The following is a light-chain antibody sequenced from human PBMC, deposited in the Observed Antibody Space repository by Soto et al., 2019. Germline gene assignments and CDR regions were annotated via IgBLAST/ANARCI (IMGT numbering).Light chain of an antibody. Sequence: ELGLTQSPGTLSFSPGERATLSCRASQSVSSTSLAWYQQKPGQAPRLLIYGASNRATGIPDRFSGSGSGTDFTRTISRLEPEDFAVYYCQQYDNSPPWTFGQRTKVDIK. CDR1: QSVSSTS. CDR2: GAS. J-gene: IGKJ1*01. CDR3: QQYDNSPPWT. V-gene: IGKV3-20*01.